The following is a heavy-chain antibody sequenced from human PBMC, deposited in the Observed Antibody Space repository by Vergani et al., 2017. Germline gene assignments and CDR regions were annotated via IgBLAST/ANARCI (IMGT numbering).Heavy chain of an antibody. CDR2: IYYSGST. D-gene: IGHD3-3*01. CDR1: GGSISSYY. CDR3: ARISAGITIFGVVTNARFDY. Sequence: QVQLQESGPGLVKPSETLSLTCTVSGGSISSYYWSWIRQPPGKGLECIGYIYYSGSTNYNPSLKSRVTISVDTSKNQFSLKLSSVTAADTAVYYCARISAGITIFGVVTNARFDYWGQGTLVTVSS. V-gene: IGHV4-59*01. J-gene: IGHJ4*02.